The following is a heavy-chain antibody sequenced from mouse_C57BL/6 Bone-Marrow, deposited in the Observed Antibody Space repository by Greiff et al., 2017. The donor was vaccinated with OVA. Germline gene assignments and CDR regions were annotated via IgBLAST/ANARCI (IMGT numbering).Heavy chain of an antibody. CDR3: TNYYGSAFDY. Sequence: VHLQQSGTVLARPGASVKMSCKTSGYTFTSYWMHWVKQRPGQGLEWIGAIYPGNSDTSYNQKFKGKAKLTADTSASTAYMELSSLTNEDSAVYYCTNYYGSAFDYWGQGTTLTVSS. V-gene: IGHV1-5*01. D-gene: IGHD1-1*01. CDR2: IYPGNSDT. J-gene: IGHJ2*01. CDR1: GYTFTSYW.